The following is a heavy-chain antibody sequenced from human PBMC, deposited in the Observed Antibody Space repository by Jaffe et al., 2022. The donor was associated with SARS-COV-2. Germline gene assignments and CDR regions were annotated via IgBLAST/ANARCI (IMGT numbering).Heavy chain of an antibody. Sequence: EVQLVESGGGLVKPGGSLRLSCAASGFTFSSYSMNWVRQAPGKGLEWVSSISSSSSYIYYADSVKGRFTISRDNAKNSLYLQMNSLRAEDTAVYYCARDSRQLWFSDGKDAFDIWGQGTMVTVSS. V-gene: IGHV3-21*01. D-gene: IGHD5-18*01. CDR1: GFTFSSYS. CDR3: ARDSRQLWFSDGKDAFDI. CDR2: ISSSSSYI. J-gene: IGHJ3*02.